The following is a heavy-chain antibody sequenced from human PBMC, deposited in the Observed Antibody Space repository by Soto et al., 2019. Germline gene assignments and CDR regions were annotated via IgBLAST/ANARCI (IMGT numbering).Heavy chain of an antibody. CDR2: INPNNGDI. Sequence: QVHLVQSGAEVRKPGASVKVSCKASGYSFTGNSMHWVRQALGQGLEWMGWINPNNGDINYAQKFQRRVTITRDTSISTGYMDLSRQRSDDTSVYYCVMQRGGIVYWGQGTLVTVSS. V-gene: IGHV1-2*02. J-gene: IGHJ4*02. CDR1: GYSFTGNS. D-gene: IGHD6-25*01. CDR3: VMQRGGIVY.